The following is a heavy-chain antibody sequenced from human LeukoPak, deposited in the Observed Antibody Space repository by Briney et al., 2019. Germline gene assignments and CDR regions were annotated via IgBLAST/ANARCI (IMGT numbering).Heavy chain of an antibody. CDR1: GGSFSGYY. D-gene: IGHD3-22*01. CDR2: INHYGST. V-gene: IGHV4-34*01. J-gene: IGHJ4*02. CDR3: ARGNYYYDSSGHQNYFDY. Sequence: KTSETLSLTCAVYGGSFSGYYWSWIRQPPGKGLEWIGKINHYGSTNYNPSLKSRVTISADTSKNQFSLKLSSVTAADTAVYYCARGNYYYDSSGHQNYFDYWGQGTLVTVSS.